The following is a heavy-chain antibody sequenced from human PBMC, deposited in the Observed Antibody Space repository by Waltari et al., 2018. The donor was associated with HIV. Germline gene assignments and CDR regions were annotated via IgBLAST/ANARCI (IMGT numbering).Heavy chain of an antibody. CDR3: ATSRSTYYDTGGYFDY. J-gene: IGHJ4*02. D-gene: IGHD3-22*01. CDR1: GYSFTSYW. V-gene: IGHV5-51*03. CDR2: IYPGDPDT. Sequence: EVQLVQSGAEVKKPGESLKISCKASGYSFTSYWIGWVRQMPGKGLGWMVMIYPGDPDTRYSPSFPGQVTSSADKSISNAYLQWSSLKASDTAMYYCATSRSTYYDTGGYFDYWGQGTLVTVSS.